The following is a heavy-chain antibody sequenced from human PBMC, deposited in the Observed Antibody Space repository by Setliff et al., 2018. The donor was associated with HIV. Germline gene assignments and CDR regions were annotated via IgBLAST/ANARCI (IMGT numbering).Heavy chain of an antibody. CDR1: GGSISNSAYY. D-gene: IGHD6-19*01. J-gene: IGHJ2*01. CDR3: ASYYRVSGWYQEASWFFDL. Sequence: PSETLSLTCTVSGGSISNSAYYWGWIRQPPGKGLAWIGGIYYSGSTYYNPSLKSRVTISLDTSKNQLSLKLSSVTAADTAVYYCASYYRVSGWYQEASWFFDLWGRGTLVTVSS. CDR2: IYYSGST. V-gene: IGHV4-39*01.